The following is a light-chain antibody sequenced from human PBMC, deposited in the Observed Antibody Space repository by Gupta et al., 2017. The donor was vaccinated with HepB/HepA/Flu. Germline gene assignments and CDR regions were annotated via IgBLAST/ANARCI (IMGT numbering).Light chain of an antibody. CDR3: QQYDNWPRT. J-gene: IGKJ4*01. Sequence: DIVLTQSPATLSVSLGERATLTCRASQSVITNLAWYQQKPGQAPRLLIDGASTRATGIPARFSGSGSGTEFTLTISSLQPEDFAVYFCQQYDNWPRTFGEGTKVEIK. CDR1: QSVITN. V-gene: IGKV3-15*01. CDR2: GAS.